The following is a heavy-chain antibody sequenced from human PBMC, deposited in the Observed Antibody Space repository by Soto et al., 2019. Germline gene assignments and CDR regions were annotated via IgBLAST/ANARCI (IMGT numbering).Heavy chain of an antibody. CDR1: GYTFTSYG. CDR2: ISAYNGNT. CDR3: ARRRDWNDYCYYGMDV. D-gene: IGHD1-1*01. V-gene: IGHV1-18*04. J-gene: IGHJ6*02. Sequence: GASVKVSCKASGYTFTSYGISWVRQAPGQGLEWMGWISAYNGNTNYAQKLQGRVTMTTDTSTSTAYMELRSLRSDDTAVYYRARRRDWNDYCYYGMDVWGQGTTVTVSS.